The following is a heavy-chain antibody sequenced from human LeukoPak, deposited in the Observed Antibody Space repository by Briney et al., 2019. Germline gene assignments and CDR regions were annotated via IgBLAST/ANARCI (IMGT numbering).Heavy chain of an antibody. CDR2: ISANNGDT. CDR3: ARGVRSGYDYLSWLDP. J-gene: IGHJ5*02. V-gene: IGHV1-18*01. CDR1: GYSFTSYG. D-gene: IGHD5-12*01. Sequence: GASVKVSCKASGYSFTSYGITWVRQAPGQGLEWMGWISANNGDTDYAQKFQGRVTMTTDTSTSTVQMELRSLRSDDTAVYYCARGVRSGYDYLSWLDPWGQETLVTVSS.